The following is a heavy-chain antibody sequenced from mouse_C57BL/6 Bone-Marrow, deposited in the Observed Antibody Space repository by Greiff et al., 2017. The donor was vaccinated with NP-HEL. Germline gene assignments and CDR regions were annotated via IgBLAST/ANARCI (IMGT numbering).Heavy chain of an antibody. D-gene: IGHD2-10*01. CDR1: GFSFNTYA. CDR3: VRPLLGAMDY. J-gene: IGHJ4*01. CDR2: IRSKSNNYAT. V-gene: IGHV10-1*01. Sequence: EVQGVESGGGLVQPKGSLKLSCAASGFSFNTYAMNWVRQAPGKGLEWVARIRSKSNNYATYYADSVKDRFTISRDDSESMLYLQMNNLKTEDTAMYYCVRPLLGAMDYWGQGTSVTVSS.